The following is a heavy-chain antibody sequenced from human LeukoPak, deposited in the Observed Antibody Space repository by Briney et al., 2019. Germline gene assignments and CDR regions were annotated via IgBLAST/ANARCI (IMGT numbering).Heavy chain of an antibody. CDR3: ARGPTSVVVPAAMSGYYYYGMDV. D-gene: IGHD2-2*01. CDR1: GFTFSSYW. V-gene: IGHV3-7*01. CDR2: IKQDGSEK. Sequence: GGSLRLSCAASGFTFSSYWMSWVRQAPGKGLEWVANIKQDGSEKYYVDSVKGRFTISRDNAKNSLYLQMNSLRAEDTAVYYCARGPTSVVVPAAMSGYYYYGMDVWGQGTTVTVSS. J-gene: IGHJ6*02.